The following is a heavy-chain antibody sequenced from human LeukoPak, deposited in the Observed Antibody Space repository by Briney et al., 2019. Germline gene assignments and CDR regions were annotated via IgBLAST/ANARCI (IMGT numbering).Heavy chain of an antibody. D-gene: IGHD3-10*01. CDR2: IYNGGST. CDR3: ARGSTVWFGELLYSTPNYYFDY. CDR1: GFTVSSNY. V-gene: IGHV3-66*01. J-gene: IGHJ4*02. Sequence: HWGSLRLSCAASGFTVSSNYMSWVRQAPGKGLEWVSVIYNGGSTYYADSVKGRFTISRDNSKNTLYLQMNSLRAEDTAVYYCARGSTVWFGELLYSTPNYYFDYWGQGTLVTVSS.